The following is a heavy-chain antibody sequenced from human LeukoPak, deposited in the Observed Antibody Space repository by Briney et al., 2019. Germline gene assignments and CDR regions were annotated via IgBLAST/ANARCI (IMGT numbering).Heavy chain of an antibody. D-gene: IGHD6-13*01. CDR1: GYTFTGYY. Sequence: ASVKVSCKASGYTFTGYYMHWVRQAPGQGLEWMGWINPNSGNTGYAQKFQGRVTMTRNTSISTAYMELSSLRSEDTAVYYCARVSSSWYQDWYFDLWGRGTLVTVPS. J-gene: IGHJ2*01. CDR3: ARVSSSWYQDWYFDL. V-gene: IGHV1-8*02. CDR2: INPNSGNT.